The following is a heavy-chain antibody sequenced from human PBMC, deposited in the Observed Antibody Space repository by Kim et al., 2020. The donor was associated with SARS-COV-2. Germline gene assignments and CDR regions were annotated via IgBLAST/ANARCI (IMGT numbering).Heavy chain of an antibody. CDR2: IYYSGST. V-gene: IGHV4-39*01. CDR1: GGSISSSSYY. J-gene: IGHJ4*02. CDR3: ARQQNGVGAIDY. D-gene: IGHD1-26*01. Sequence: SETLSLTCTVSGGSISSSSYYWGWIRQPPGKGLEWIGSIYYSGSTYYNPSLKSRVTISVDTSKNQFSLKLSSVTAADTAVYYCARQQNGVGAIDYWGQGTLVTVSS.